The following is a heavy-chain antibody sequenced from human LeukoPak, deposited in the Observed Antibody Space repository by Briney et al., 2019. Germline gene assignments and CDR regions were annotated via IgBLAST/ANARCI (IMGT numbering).Heavy chain of an antibody. Sequence: SETLSLTCAVYGGSFSGYYWSWIRHPPGKGLEWIGEINHSGSTNYNPSLKSRVTISVGTSKNQFSLKLSSVTAADTAVYYCARGTTIQVGAFDIWGQGTMVTVSS. V-gene: IGHV4-34*01. CDR2: INHSGST. J-gene: IGHJ3*02. CDR1: GGSFSGYY. CDR3: ARGTTIQVGAFDI. D-gene: IGHD3-9*01.